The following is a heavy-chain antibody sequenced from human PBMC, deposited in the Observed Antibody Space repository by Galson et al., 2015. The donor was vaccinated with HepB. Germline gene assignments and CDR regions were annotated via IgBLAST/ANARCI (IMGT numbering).Heavy chain of an antibody. Sequence: SLRLSCAASGFTFSDYYMNWIRQVPGKGLEWISYISNGGTATYYADSVKGRFTVSRDNARNSSFLQMNSLRAQDTAVYYCARGARSDGSCNGCDWSGPWGQGSLVTVSS. V-gene: IGHV3-11*01. J-gene: IGHJ5*02. CDR1: GFTFSDYY. CDR3: ARGARSDGSCNGCDWSGP. D-gene: IGHD2-15*01. CDR2: ISNGGTAT.